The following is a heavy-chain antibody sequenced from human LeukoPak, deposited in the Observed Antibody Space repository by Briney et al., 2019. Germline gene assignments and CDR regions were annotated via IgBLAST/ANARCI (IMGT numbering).Heavy chain of an antibody. CDR3: ARAQFEYSSSSVYFDY. CDR2: INSNSGGT. D-gene: IGHD6-6*01. J-gene: IGHJ4*02. V-gene: IGHV1-2*06. Sequence: GASVKVSCTASGYTFTGYYMYWVRQAPGQGLEWMGRINSNSGGTNYAQKFQGRVTMTRDTSISTAYMELSRLRSDDTAVYYCARAQFEYSSSSVYFDYWGQGTLVTVSS. CDR1: GYTFTGYY.